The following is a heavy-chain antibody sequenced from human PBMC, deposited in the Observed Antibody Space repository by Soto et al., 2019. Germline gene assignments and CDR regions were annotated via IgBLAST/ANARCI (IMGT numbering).Heavy chain of an antibody. Sequence: ASVKVSCKASGYTFTGYYMHWVRQAPGQGLEWMGWINPNSGGTNYAQKFQGRVTMTRDTSISTAYMELSRLRSDDTAVYYCARDPLYCSSTSCYTRDNNWFDPWGQGTLVTVSS. D-gene: IGHD2-2*02. CDR1: GYTFTGYY. V-gene: IGHV1-2*02. CDR2: INPNSGGT. CDR3: ARDPLYCSSTSCYTRDNNWFDP. J-gene: IGHJ5*02.